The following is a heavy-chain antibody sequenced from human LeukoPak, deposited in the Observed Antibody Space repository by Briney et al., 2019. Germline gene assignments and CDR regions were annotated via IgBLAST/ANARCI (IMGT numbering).Heavy chain of an antibody. Sequence: GGSLRLSCAASGFTFSIYAMYWVRQAPGKGLEWVAFIRFDGSLITYADSVKGRFTISRDNSKNTLYLQMSSLGAEDTAVYYCVKDGTTAIYFDYWSQGTLVTVSS. V-gene: IGHV3-30*02. J-gene: IGHJ4*02. CDR3: VKDGTTAIYFDY. CDR1: GFTFSIYA. CDR2: IRFDGSLI. D-gene: IGHD1-1*01.